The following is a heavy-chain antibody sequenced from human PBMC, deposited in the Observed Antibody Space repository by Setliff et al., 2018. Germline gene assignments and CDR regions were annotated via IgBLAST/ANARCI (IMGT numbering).Heavy chain of an antibody. CDR3: ARRGERFFNWFDP. D-gene: IGHD2-21*01. Sequence: PGESLKISCKGSGYSFTSYWIGWVRQMPGKGLGWMGIIYPGGSDTRYSPSFQGQVTISADTSINTAFLQWNNLKASDTAVYYCARRGERFFNWFDPWGQGTLVTVSS. V-gene: IGHV5-51*01. CDR1: GYSFTSYW. CDR2: IYPGGSDT. J-gene: IGHJ5*02.